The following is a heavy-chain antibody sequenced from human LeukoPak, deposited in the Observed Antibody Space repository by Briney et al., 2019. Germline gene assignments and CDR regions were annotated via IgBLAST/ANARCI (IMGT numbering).Heavy chain of an antibody. CDR3: ARVVWIGRAEGYFDY. CDR1: GYTFTGYY. Sequence: ASVKVSCKASGYTFTGYYMHWLRQAPGQGLEWMGWINPNSGGTNYAQKFQGRVTMTRDTSISTAYMELSRLRSDDTAVYYCARVVWIGRAEGYFDYWGQGTLVTVSS. V-gene: IGHV1-2*02. J-gene: IGHJ4*02. D-gene: IGHD5-12*01. CDR2: INPNSGGT.